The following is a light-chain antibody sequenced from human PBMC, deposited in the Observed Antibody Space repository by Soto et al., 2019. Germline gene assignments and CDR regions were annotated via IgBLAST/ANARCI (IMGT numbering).Light chain of an antibody. CDR2: GAS. V-gene: IGKV3-15*01. CDR1: QSVSSN. CDR3: QQYNNWPRT. Sequence: EIVLTQSPGTLSLSPGERATLSCMASQSVSSNLAWYQQKPGQAPRLLIYGASTRATGIPARFSGSGSGTEFTLTISSLQSEDVAVYYCQQYNNWPRTFGQGTKVDIK. J-gene: IGKJ1*01.